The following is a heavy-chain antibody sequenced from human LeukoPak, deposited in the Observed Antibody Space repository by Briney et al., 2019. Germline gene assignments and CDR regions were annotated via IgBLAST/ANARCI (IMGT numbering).Heavy chain of an antibody. D-gene: IGHD3-3*01. CDR3: ARDLKREAAYYDFWSGYFVY. CDR2: ISSSSSYI. V-gene: IGHV3-21*01. J-gene: IGHJ4*02. Sequence: GGSLRLSCAASGFTFSSYSMNWVRQAPGKGLEWVSSISSSSSYIYYADSVKGRFTIPRDNAKNSLYLQMNSLRAEDTAVYYCARDLKREAAYYDFWSGYFVYWGQGTLVTVSS. CDR1: GFTFSSYS.